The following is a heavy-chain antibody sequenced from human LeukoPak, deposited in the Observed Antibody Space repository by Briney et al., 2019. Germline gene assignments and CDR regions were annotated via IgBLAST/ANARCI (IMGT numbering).Heavy chain of an antibody. D-gene: IGHD4-17*01. CDR3: VRGIMYGDYGTFDS. CDR2: MNLNNGAT. V-gene: IGHV1-2*02. J-gene: IGHJ4*02. CDR1: GYTFTAYF. Sequence: ASVKVSCKPSGYTFTAYFLHWVRQASGQGFEWMGWMNLNNGATHYAQKFQGRVSMTRDTSISTAYLDLGSLGSDDSAVYFCVRGIMYGDYGTFDSWGQGTLVTVSS.